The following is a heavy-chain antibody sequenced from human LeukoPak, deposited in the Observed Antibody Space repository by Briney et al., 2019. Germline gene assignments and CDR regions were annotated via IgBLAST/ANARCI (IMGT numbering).Heavy chain of an antibody. J-gene: IGHJ4*02. Sequence: GGSLRLSCAASGFTFSSNSMNWVRQAPGKGLEWVSYISSTGGTIYYADSMKGRFTISRDNANNALYLQINSLRAGDTAVYYCARGDGTSSGLYFQYWGQGTLVTVSS. D-gene: IGHD6-6*01. CDR1: GFTFSSNS. CDR3: ARGDGTSSGLYFQY. CDR2: ISSTGGTI. V-gene: IGHV3-48*04.